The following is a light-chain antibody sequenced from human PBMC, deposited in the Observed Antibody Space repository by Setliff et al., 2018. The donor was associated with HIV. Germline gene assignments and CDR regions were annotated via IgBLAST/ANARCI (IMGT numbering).Light chain of an antibody. CDR2: DVS. CDR1: SSDVGGYNY. V-gene: IGLV2-14*03. Sequence: QSALAQPRSVSGSPGQSVTISCTGTSSDVGGYNYVAWYQEHPGKAPKLMIYDVSNRPSGVSNRFSGSKSGSTASLTISGLLAEDESDYYCSSYTGSGTFVFGGGTKVTVL. J-gene: IGLJ1*01. CDR3: SSYTGSGTFV.